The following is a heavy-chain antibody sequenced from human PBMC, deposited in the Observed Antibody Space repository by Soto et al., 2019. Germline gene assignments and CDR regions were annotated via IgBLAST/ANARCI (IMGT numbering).Heavy chain of an antibody. V-gene: IGHV1-18*04. J-gene: IGHJ5*02. CDR3: ATVPVLLWSSPWFDP. CDR1: GYTFTSYG. D-gene: IGHD3-10*01. Sequence: QVQLVQSGAEVKKPGASVKVSCKASGYTFTSYGISWVRQAPGQGLEWMGWISAYNGNTNYAQKLQGRVTMTTDTSTSTAYMELRSLRSEDTAVYYCATVPVLLWSSPWFDPWGQGTLVTVSS. CDR2: ISAYNGNT.